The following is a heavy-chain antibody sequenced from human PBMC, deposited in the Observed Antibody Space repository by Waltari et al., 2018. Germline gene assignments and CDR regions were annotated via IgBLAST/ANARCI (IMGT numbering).Heavy chain of an antibody. Sequence: QVQLQESGPGLVKPSQTLSLTCTVSGGSISSGSYYWSWIRQPAGKGREWIGRIYTSGSTDCTPSLKSRVARAVDTSKTQFSLKLSSVTAADTAVYYCARVQQGNYYYDYMDVWGKGTTVTVSS. CDR3: ARVQQGNYYYDYMDV. D-gene: IGHD7-27*01. CDR2: IYTSGST. J-gene: IGHJ6*03. V-gene: IGHV4-61*02. CDR1: GGSISSGSYY.